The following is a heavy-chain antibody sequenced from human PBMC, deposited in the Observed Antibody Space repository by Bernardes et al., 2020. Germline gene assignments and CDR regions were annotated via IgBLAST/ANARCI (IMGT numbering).Heavy chain of an antibody. CDR2: ISGDGGSK. Sequence: GGSLRLSCAASGITFRTSAMGWVRQAPGKGLEWVSVISGDGGSKYYADSVTGRFRISRDNSQNTPFLQMNSLGDDDTAVYYCAKGGDYVWGSYRYTPFDSWGQGTQVTVSS. V-gene: IGHV3-23*01. CDR3: AKGGDYVWGSYRYTPFDS. CDR1: GITFRTSA. D-gene: IGHD3-16*02. J-gene: IGHJ4*02.